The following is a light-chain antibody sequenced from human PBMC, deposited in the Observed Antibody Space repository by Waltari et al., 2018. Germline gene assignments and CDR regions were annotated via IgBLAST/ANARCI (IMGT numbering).Light chain of an antibody. V-gene: IGLV2-23*02. J-gene: IGLJ1*01. CDR1: TSAVGNYKF. CDR2: EVS. CDR3: CSYAGSGTYV. Sequence: QAALNQPASVSGSPGQSITISCSGTTSAVGNYKFVSWYQKHPGKAPKLMIHEVSQRPSGVSDRFSGSRSGNTASLTISGLQAEDEADYYCCSYAGSGTYVFGGGTKVTVL.